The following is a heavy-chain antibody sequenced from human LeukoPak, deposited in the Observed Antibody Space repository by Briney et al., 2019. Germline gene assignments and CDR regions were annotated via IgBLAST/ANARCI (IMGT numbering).Heavy chain of an antibody. D-gene: IGHD3-10*01. V-gene: IGHV3-21*01. CDR2: ISSSSSYI. CDR3: AGDILWFGELFDINWFDP. J-gene: IGHJ5*02. CDR1: GFIFSSYS. Sequence: GGSLRLSCAASGFIFSSYSMNWVRQAPGKGLEWVSSISSSSSYIYYADSVKGRFTISRDNAKNSLYLQMNSLRAEDTAVYYCAGDILWFGELFDINWFDPWGQGTLVTVSS.